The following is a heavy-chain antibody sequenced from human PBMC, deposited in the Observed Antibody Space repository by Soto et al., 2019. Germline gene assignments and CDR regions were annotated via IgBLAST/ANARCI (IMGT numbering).Heavy chain of an antibody. D-gene: IGHD4-17*01. J-gene: IGHJ4*02. Sequence: QVQLQESGPGLVKPSQTLSLTCTVSGGSISTGGYYWTWIRQHPGKGLDWIGYIYYSGSTYYHPSLKSRVTISVDTSKNQCSRKLSSVTAADTAVYYCARGLSVTLFDNWGQGTLVTVSS. CDR1: GGSISTGGYY. CDR2: IYYSGST. V-gene: IGHV4-31*03. CDR3: ARGLSVTLFDN.